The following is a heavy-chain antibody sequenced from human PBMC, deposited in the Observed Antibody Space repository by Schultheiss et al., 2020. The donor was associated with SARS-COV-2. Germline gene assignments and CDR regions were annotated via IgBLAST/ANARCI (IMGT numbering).Heavy chain of an antibody. CDR1: GYTFATYD. CDR2: VNPNSGDT. CDR3: ARDRAPYYYDSSGYYADY. J-gene: IGHJ4*02. Sequence: ASVKVSCKTSGYTFATYDINWVRQAPGKGLEWMGWVNPNSGDTDYAQEFQGRVTMTRDTSISTAYMELRRLRSDDTAVYYCARDRAPYYYDSSGYYADYWGQGTLVTVSS. V-gene: IGHV1-2*02. D-gene: IGHD3-22*01.